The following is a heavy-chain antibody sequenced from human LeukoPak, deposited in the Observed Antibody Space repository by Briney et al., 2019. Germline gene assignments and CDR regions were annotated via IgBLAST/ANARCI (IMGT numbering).Heavy chain of an antibody. CDR1: GYTFSSYG. CDR2: ISPYIGDT. Sequence: EASVKVSCKASGYTFSSYGISWVRQAPGQGLEWMGSISPYIGDTKYAERLQDRVIMTTDTSTRTAYMELRSLTSDDTAVFYCARDQYDSVWVSYRPYFDFWGQGTLVTVSS. D-gene: IGHD3-16*02. CDR3: ARDQYDSVWVSYRPYFDF. J-gene: IGHJ4*02. V-gene: IGHV1-18*04.